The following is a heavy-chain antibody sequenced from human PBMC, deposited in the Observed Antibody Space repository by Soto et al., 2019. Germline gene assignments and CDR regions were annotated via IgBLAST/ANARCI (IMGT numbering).Heavy chain of an antibody. D-gene: IGHD5-12*01. Sequence: EVQLLESGGGLVQPGGSLRLSCAASGFTFNTYSMAWVRQAPGKGLAWISGLSGGGANTFYADSVRGRFTISVDHSRNTVYLQMTSLRVEDTAVYYSARWDGYGDEWGQGTLVTVSS. CDR3: ARWDGYGDE. J-gene: IGHJ4*02. CDR1: GFTFNTYS. CDR2: LSGGGANT. V-gene: IGHV3-23*01.